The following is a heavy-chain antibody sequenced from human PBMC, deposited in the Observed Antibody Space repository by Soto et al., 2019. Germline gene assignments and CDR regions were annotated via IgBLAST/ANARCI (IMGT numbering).Heavy chain of an antibody. J-gene: IGHJ4*02. CDR1: GFTFSSYA. V-gene: IGHV3-23*01. CDR3: AKATTNGGWFNPFDS. CDR2: ISGSGGST. Sequence: SLRLSCAASGFTFSSYAMSWVRQAPGKGLEWVSAISGSGGSTYYADSVKGRFTISRDNSKNTLYLQMKSLRADDTAVYYCAKATTNGGWFNPFDSWGQGALVTVSA. D-gene: IGHD6-19*01.